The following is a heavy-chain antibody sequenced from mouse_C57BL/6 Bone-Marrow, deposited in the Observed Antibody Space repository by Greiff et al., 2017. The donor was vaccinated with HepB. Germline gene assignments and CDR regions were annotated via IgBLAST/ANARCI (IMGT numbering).Heavy chain of an antibody. CDR1: GFTFSDYG. V-gene: IGHV5-17*01. Sequence: DVQLQESGGGLVKPGGSLKLSCAASGFTFSDYGMHWVRQAPEKGLEWVAYISSGSSTIYYADTVKGRFTISRDNAKNTLFLQMTSLRSEDTAMYYCARGWLRRGAWFAYWGQGTLVTVSA. CDR3: ARGWLRRGAWFAY. D-gene: IGHD2-2*01. CDR2: ISSGSSTI. J-gene: IGHJ3*01.